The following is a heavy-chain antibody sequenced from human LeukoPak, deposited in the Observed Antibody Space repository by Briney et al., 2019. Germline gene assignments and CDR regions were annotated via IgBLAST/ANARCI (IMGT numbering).Heavy chain of an antibody. J-gene: IGHJ4*02. CDR3: ARAPGMVRGVKDY. D-gene: IGHD3-10*01. Sequence: SETLSLTCAVSGGSISSGGYSWSWIRQPPGKGLERIGYIYYSGSTYYNPSLKSRVTISVDTSKNQFSLKLSSVTAADTAVYYCARAPGMVRGVKDYWGQGTLVTVSS. V-gene: IGHV4-30-4*07. CDR2: IYYSGST. CDR1: GGSISSGGYS.